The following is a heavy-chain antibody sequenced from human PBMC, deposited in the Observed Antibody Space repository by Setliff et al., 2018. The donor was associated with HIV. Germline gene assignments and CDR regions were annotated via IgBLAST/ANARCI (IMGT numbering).Heavy chain of an antibody. CDR1: GGSISSYY. V-gene: IGHV4-4*09. J-gene: IGHJ4*02. CDR3: VCGEAYTHDDSVVSDFDF. Sequence: SETLSLTCTVSGGSISSYYWTWIRQPPGKGLEWIGYIYTGGSTNYNPSLKSRAAISVDSSKNQFSLRLSSVTAADTAVYYCVCGEAYTHDDSVVSDFDFWGQGTPVTVSS. D-gene: IGHD3-10*01. CDR2: IYTGGST.